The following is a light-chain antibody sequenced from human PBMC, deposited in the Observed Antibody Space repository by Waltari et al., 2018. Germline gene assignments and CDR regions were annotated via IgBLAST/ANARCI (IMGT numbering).Light chain of an antibody. CDR3: QQSYTTPPT. CDR1: QSVSNN. J-gene: IGKJ1*01. Sequence: DIQMTQSPSSLSASVGDILTITCRASQSVSNNLNWFQQKPGKAPKLLIYAASSLQSGVPSRFSGSGSGTDFTLTISSLQLEDFATYYCQQSYTTPPTFGQGTKVEIK. CDR2: AAS. V-gene: IGKV1-39*01.